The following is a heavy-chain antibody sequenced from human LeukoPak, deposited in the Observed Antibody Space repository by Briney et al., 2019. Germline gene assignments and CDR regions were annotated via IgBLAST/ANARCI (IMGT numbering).Heavy chain of an antibody. D-gene: IGHD5-18*01. CDR1: GFTFSSYS. CDR3: AREAAMVSSVAFDI. Sequence: GGSLRLSCAASGFTFSSYSMNWVRQAPGKGLEWVSSISSSSSYIYYADSVKGRFTISRDNAKNSLYLQMNSLRAEDTAVCYCAREAAMVSSVAFDIWGQGTMVTVSS. J-gene: IGHJ3*02. CDR2: ISSSSSYI. V-gene: IGHV3-21*01.